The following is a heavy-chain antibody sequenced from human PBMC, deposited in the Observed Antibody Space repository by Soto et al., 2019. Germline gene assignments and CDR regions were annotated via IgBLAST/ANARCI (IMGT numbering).Heavy chain of an antibody. CDR2: ISHDGSKK. CDR3: AKDSYLATAMDA. Sequence: QVQLTESGGGVVQPGRSLRLSCAASGFSFSTYGMHWVRQAPGKGLEWLTLISHDGSKKYFVDSVKGRFTVSRDNSRNTLYLQMNSLRPEDTATYYCAKDSYLATAMDAWGQGTTVIVSS. D-gene: IGHD3-10*01. V-gene: IGHV3-30*18. CDR1: GFSFSTYG. J-gene: IGHJ6*02.